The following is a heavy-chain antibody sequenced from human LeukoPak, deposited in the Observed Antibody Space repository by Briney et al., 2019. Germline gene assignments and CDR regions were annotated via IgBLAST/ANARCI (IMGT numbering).Heavy chain of an antibody. CDR3: ARDGAVRGVKKNWFDP. V-gene: IGHV7-4-1*02. Sequence: ASVKVSCKASGGTFSSYAISWVRQAPGQGLEWMGWINTNTGNPTYAQGFTGRFVFSLDTSVSTAYLQISSLKAEDTAVYYCARDGAVRGVKKNWFDPWGQGTLVTVSS. J-gene: IGHJ5*02. CDR2: INTNTGNP. D-gene: IGHD3-10*01. CDR1: GGTFSSYA.